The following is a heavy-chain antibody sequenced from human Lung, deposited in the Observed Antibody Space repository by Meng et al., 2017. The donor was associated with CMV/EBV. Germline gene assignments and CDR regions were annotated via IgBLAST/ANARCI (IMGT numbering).Heavy chain of an antibody. V-gene: IGHV1-18*01. Sequence: ALVXVSCKASGYTFISYGISWVRQAPGQGLEWMGWISAYNGRTNYAQKFQGRVTMTTDTSTNTAYTELRSLRSDDTAVYFCARGGYSDYDVRGSDYYYGMDVXGQGXTVTVSS. CDR2: ISAYNGRT. CDR3: ARGGYSDYDVRGSDYYYGMDV. CDR1: GYTFISYG. J-gene: IGHJ6*02. D-gene: IGHD5-12*01.